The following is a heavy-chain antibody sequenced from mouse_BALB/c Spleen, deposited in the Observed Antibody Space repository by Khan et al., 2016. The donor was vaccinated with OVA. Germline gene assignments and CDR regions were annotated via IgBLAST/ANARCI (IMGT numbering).Heavy chain of an antibody. CDR1: GYTFTNAG. CDR2: INTHSGMP. Sequence: QIQLVQSGPELKKPGETVRISCKASGYTFTNAGIQWVQEMPGKGLEWIGWINTHSGMPKYADDFKGRFAFSLETSASTAYLQITNLNNEDTATYFCARYGGFFDYWGQGTTLTVSS. V-gene: IGHV9-4*02. CDR3: ARYGGFFDY. J-gene: IGHJ2*01. D-gene: IGHD1-2*01.